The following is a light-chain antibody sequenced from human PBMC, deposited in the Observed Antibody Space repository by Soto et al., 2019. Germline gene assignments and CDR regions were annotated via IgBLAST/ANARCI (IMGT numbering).Light chain of an antibody. CDR2: LNT. CDR3: AAWDGSLSAVV. Sequence: QSVLTQSPSASGTPGQRVTISCSGSRSNIGTYTVNWYQQLPGTAPTLLIYLNTQRPSGVPARFSGSKSGTSASLAISGLQSEDEADYSCAAWDGSLSAVVFGGGTKVTVL. CDR1: RSNIGTYT. J-gene: IGLJ2*01. V-gene: IGLV1-44*01.